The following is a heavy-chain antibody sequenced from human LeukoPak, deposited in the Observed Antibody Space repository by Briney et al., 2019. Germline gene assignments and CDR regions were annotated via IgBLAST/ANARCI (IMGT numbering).Heavy chain of an antibody. CDR1: GGSISSYY. Sequence: SETLSLTCTVSGGSISSYYWSWIRQPPGKGLEWVWYIYYSGSNTYNPSPKSRGTIPVDTSNNHFTLKLSSVTAADPPVNYFARGIVWVAAGTSYFDYWGQGTLATVSS. CDR3: ARGIVWVAAGTSYFDY. CDR2: IYYSGSN. D-gene: IGHD6-13*01. J-gene: IGHJ4*02. V-gene: IGHV4-59*01.